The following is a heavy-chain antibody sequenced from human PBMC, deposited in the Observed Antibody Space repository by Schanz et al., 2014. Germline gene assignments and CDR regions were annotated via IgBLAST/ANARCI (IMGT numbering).Heavy chain of an antibody. Sequence: EVQLVESGGGLVQPVGSLRLSCAASGFTFSRHAMNWVRQAPGKGLEWVSGISGSGGGTFYASSVQGRFSVSRDNAKNTLHLQMNSLRAEDTAVYYCAKGMWQQLVSDYWGQGTLVTVSS. J-gene: IGHJ4*02. D-gene: IGHD1-1*01. CDR3: AKGMWQQLVSDY. V-gene: IGHV3-23*04. CDR1: GFTFSRHA. CDR2: ISGSGGGT.